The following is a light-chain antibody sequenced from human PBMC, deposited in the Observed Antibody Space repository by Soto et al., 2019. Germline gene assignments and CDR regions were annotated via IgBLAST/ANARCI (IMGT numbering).Light chain of an antibody. V-gene: IGKV1-5*03. CDR3: QHQSYR. Sequence: DIQMTQSPSTLSASVGDRVTITCRATQSISKWLAWYQQKPGKAPKLLIYEAASLDSGVPSRVSGSGSGTEFSLTISSLQPDDFATYYCQHQSYRLGQGTRLQIK. CDR1: QSISKW. J-gene: IGKJ2*03. CDR2: EAA.